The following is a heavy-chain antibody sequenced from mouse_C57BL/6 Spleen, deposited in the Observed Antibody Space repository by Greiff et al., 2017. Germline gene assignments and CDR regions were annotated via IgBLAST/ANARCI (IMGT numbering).Heavy chain of an antibody. D-gene: IGHD1-1*01. CDR2: VYPYNGGT. V-gene: IGHV1-36*01. CDR1: GFTFTDYY. J-gene: IGHJ1*03. CDR3: TRGEYYDGYWYFDV. Sequence: VHVKQSGPVLVKPGPSVKISCKASGFTFTDYYMHWVKQSHGKSLEWIGLVYPYNGGTSYNQKFKGKATLTVYTSSSTAYMELNSLTSEDSAVYCCTRGEYYDGYWYFDVWGTGTTVTVSS.